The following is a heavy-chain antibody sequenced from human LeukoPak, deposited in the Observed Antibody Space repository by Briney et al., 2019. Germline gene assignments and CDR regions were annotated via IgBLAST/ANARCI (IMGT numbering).Heavy chain of an antibody. CDR2: INKDGSKI. J-gene: IGHJ3*02. CDR3: ARDTSPSSGSTYFDALDM. Sequence: GGSLRLSCTTSGFAFTNDWMTWVRQAHGKGLERVANINKDGSKIHYVDSVKGRFPISRDNTKNSLFIQMNGVRAEDTATYYCARDTSPSSGSTYFDALDMWGQGTMVTVSS. D-gene: IGHD6-13*01. V-gene: IGHV3-7*01. CDR1: GFAFTNDW.